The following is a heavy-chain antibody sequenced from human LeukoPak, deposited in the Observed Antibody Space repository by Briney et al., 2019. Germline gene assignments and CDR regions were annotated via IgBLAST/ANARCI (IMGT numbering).Heavy chain of an antibody. CDR2: IIPIFGTA. D-gene: IGHD3-9*01. J-gene: IGHJ4*02. CDR3: ARECKLRYFDWYYLDY. Sequence: SVKVSCKASGGTFISYAISWVRQAPGQGLEWMGGIIPIFGTANYAQKFQGRVTITADESTSTAYMELSSLRSEDTAVYYCARECKLRYFDWYYLDYWGQGTLVTVSS. V-gene: IGHV1-69*13. CDR1: GGTFISYA.